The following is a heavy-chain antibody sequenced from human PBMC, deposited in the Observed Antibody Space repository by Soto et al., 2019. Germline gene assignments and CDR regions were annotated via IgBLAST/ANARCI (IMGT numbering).Heavy chain of an antibody. CDR2: ISGSGGST. J-gene: IGHJ4*02. CDR1: GFTFSSYA. CDR3: ANPLGSGSNYYFDY. Sequence: GGSLRLSCAASGFTFSSYAMSWVRQAPGKGLEWVSAISGSGGSTYYADSVKGRFTFSRDNSKNTLYLQMNSLRAEDTAVYYCANPLGSGSNYYFDYWGQGTLVTVSS. D-gene: IGHD3-10*01. V-gene: IGHV3-23*01.